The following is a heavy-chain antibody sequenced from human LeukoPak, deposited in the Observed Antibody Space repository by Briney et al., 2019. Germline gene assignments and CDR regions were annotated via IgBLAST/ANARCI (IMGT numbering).Heavy chain of an antibody. Sequence: ASVKVSCKASGYTFTSYSITWVRQAPGQGLEWMGWISAYDGNTNYAQKLQDRVTMTTGTSTSTAYMEMRSLRSDDTAVYYCARAQIDFWSGYYSIWGQGTLVTVSS. J-gene: IGHJ4*02. CDR2: ISAYDGNT. CDR1: GYTFTSYS. V-gene: IGHV1-18*01. CDR3: ARAQIDFWSGYYSI. D-gene: IGHD3-3*01.